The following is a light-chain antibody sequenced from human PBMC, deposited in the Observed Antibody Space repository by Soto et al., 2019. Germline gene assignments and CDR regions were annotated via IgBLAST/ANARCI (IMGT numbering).Light chain of an antibody. J-gene: IGKJ3*01. CDR1: RSISNY. Sequence: DIQMTQSPSSLSASVGDAVSLTCRASRSISNYLNWYQQKPGRAPKLLISGASSLQRGLPSRFSGSGSGTTFTLTITSLQPDDCAIYFCQQSYTAPYTFGPGTKVEIK. CDR3: QQSYTAPYT. V-gene: IGKV1-39*01. CDR2: GAS.